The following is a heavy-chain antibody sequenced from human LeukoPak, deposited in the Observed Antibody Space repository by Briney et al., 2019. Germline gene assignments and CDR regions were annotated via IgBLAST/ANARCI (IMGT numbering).Heavy chain of an antibody. CDR1: GGSISSNSYY. D-gene: IGHD1-14*01. J-gene: IGHJ4*02. CDR3: ARRPITGYFDY. Sequence: PSETLSLTCTVSGGSISSNSYYWGWIRQPPGKGLEWIGSIYYSGSTYYNPSPKSRVTISVDTSKNQFSLKLSSVTATDTAVYYCARRPITGYFDYWGQGTLVTVSS. V-gene: IGHV4-39*01. CDR2: IYYSGST.